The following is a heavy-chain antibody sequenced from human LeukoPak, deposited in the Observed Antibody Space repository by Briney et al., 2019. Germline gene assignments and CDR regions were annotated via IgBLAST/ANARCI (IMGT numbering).Heavy chain of an antibody. Sequence: GRSLRLSCAASGFTFSSYGMHWVRQAPGKGLEWVAVIWYDGSNKYYADSVKGRFTISRDNSKNTLYLQMNSLRAEDTAVYYCARERDGSGSYFDYWGQGTLVTVSS. D-gene: IGHD3-22*01. CDR2: IWYDGSNK. CDR1: GFTFSSYG. CDR3: ARERDGSGSYFDY. V-gene: IGHV3-33*01. J-gene: IGHJ4*02.